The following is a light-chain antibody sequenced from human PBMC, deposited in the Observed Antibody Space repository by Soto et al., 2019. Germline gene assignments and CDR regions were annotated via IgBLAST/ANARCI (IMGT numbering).Light chain of an antibody. J-gene: IGLJ3*02. CDR1: TSNIGSKT. Sequence: QSVLTQPPSASGTPGQRVTISCSGSTSNIGSKTVSWYQQLPGSAPRVLIYNNNQRPSGVPDRFSGSKSGTSASLAISGLQSEDEAEYHCAAWDDSLNGKVFGGGTKVTVL. CDR2: NNN. V-gene: IGLV1-44*01. CDR3: AAWDDSLNGKV.